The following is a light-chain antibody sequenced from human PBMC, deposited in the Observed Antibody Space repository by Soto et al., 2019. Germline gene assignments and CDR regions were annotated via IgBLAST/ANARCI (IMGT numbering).Light chain of an antibody. J-gene: IGKJ2*01. CDR3: QQYISLPLT. V-gene: IGKV3-20*01. CDR1: QSVSSNF. CDR2: GAS. Sequence: EIVLTQSPGTLSLSPGERATLSCRASQSVSSNFLAWYQQKPGQAPRLLMYGASTRATAIPDRFSGSGSGTDFTLTINRLEPEDFAVYYCQQYISLPLTFGQGTKLDIK.